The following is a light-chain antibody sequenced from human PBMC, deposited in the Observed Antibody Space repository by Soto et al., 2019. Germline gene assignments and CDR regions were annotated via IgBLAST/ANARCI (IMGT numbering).Light chain of an antibody. CDR1: QGIRND. V-gene: IGKV1-6*01. Sequence: AIQMTQSPSSLSASVGDRVTITCRASQGIRNDLGWYQQKPGKAPKLLIYAASSLQSGVPSRFSGSGSGTVFTLTFSSLQPEGFATYYCLQDYNYPRTFGQGTKVDIK. J-gene: IGKJ1*01. CDR3: LQDYNYPRT. CDR2: AAS.